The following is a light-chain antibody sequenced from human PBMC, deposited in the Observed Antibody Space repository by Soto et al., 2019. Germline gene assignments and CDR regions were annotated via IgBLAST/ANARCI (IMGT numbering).Light chain of an antibody. Sequence: EMVMTQSPATLSVYPGERATLSCRASQSVGSNLAWYQQKPGQAPRLLIYAASTRATGIPARFSGSGSGTEFTLTISDVQPEDFALYYCHQRQSWPRTFGQGTKVDTK. CDR2: AAS. J-gene: IGKJ1*01. V-gene: IGKV3-15*01. CDR3: HQRQSWPRT. CDR1: QSVGSN.